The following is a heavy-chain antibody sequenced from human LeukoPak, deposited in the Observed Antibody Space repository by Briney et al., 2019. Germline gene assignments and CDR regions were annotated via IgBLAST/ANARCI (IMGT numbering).Heavy chain of an antibody. D-gene: IGHD4-17*01. Sequence: PGGSLRLSCVASGFTFSSYWMSWVRQAPAKGLVWVSRINSDGSSTSYAASVKGRFTISRDNAKNTLYLQMNSLRAEDTAVYYCARGPSTVTTPLAYWGQGTLVTVSS. CDR3: ARGPSTVTTPLAY. V-gene: IGHV3-74*01. J-gene: IGHJ4*02. CDR2: INSDGSST. CDR1: GFTFSSYW.